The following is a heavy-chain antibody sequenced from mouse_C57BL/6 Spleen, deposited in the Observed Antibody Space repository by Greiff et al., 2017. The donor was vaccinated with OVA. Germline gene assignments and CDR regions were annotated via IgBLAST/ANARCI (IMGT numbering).Heavy chain of an antibody. V-gene: IGHV3-6*01. CDR3: ARETTVYFDY. D-gene: IGHD1-1*01. CDR1: GYSITSGYY. CDR2: ISYDGSN. J-gene: IGHJ2*01. Sequence: ESGPGLVKPSQSLSLTCSVTGYSITSGYYWNWIRQFPGNKLEWMGYISYDGSNNYNPSLKNRISITRDTSKNQFFLKLNSVTTEDTATYYYARETTVYFDYWGQGTTLTVSS.